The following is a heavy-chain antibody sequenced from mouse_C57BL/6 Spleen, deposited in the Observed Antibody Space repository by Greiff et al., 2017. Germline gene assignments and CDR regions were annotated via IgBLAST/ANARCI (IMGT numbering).Heavy chain of an antibody. J-gene: IGHJ2*01. V-gene: IGHV1-15*01. CDR3: TNSNYLDY. CDR1: GYTFTDYE. D-gene: IGHD2-5*01. Sequence: VQLQQSGAELVRPGASVTLSCKASGYTFTDYEMHWVKQTPVHGLAWIGAIDPETGGTAYNQKFKGKAILTADKSSSTAYMELRSLTSEDSAVYYCTNSNYLDYWGQGTTLTVSS. CDR2: IDPETGGT.